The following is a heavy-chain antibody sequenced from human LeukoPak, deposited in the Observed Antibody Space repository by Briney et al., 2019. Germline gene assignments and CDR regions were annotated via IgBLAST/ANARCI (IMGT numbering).Heavy chain of an antibody. D-gene: IGHD3-10*01. V-gene: IGHV4-59*01. J-gene: IGHJ3*02. CDR3: ARSSYYYAADASDI. CDR2: VYYSGST. Sequence: SETLSLTCTVSGGSISSYYWSWIRQPPGKGLEWIGYVYYSGSTNYNPSLKSRVTISVDTSKNQFSLKLGSVTAADTAVYYCARSSYYYAADASDIWGQGTMVTVSS. CDR1: GGSISSYY.